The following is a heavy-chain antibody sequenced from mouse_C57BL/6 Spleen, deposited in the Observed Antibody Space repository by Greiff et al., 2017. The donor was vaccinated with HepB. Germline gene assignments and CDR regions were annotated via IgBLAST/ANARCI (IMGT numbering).Heavy chain of an antibody. D-gene: IGHD2-4*01. J-gene: IGHJ3*01. CDR2: INPNNGGT. CDR3: ARVEGEEPYDYKRGAWFAY. Sequence: EVQLQQSGPELVKPGASVKIPCKASGYTFTDYNMDWVKQSHGKSLEWIGDINPNNGGTIYNQKFKGKATLTVDKSSSTAYMELRSLTSEDTAVYYCARVEGEEPYDYKRGAWFAYWGQGTLVTVSA. V-gene: IGHV1-18*01. CDR1: GYTFTDYN.